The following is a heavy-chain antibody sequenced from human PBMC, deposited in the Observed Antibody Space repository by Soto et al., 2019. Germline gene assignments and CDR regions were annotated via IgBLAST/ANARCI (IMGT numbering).Heavy chain of an antibody. CDR2: IYYSGST. CDR3: ASTIFDSATYYFDY. V-gene: IGHV4-59*01. Sequence: SETLSLTCTVSGGSISSYYWSWIRQPPGKGLEWIGYIYYSGSTNYNPSLKSRVTISVDTSKNQFSLKLSSVTAADTAVYYCASTIFDSATYYFDYWGQGTLVTVSS. J-gene: IGHJ4*02. D-gene: IGHD3-3*01. CDR1: GGSISSYY.